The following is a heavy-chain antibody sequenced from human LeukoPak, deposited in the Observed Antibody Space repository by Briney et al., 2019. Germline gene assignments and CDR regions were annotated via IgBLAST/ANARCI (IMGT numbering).Heavy chain of an antibody. CDR2: IKQDGSEK. D-gene: IGHD3-22*01. CDR3: AREKYYYDSSGYNYYFDY. Sequence: PGGSLGLSCAASGFTFSSYWMSWVRQAPGKGLEWVANIKQDGSEKYYVDSVKGRSTISRDNAKNSLYPQMNSLRAEDTAVYYCAREKYYYDSSGYNYYFDYWGQGTLVTVSS. V-gene: IGHV3-7*01. J-gene: IGHJ4*02. CDR1: GFTFSSYW.